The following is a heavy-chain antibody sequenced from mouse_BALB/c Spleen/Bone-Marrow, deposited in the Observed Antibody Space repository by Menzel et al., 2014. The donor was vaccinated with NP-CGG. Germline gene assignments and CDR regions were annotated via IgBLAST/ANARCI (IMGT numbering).Heavy chain of an antibody. J-gene: IGHJ2*01. Sequence: QVQLQQSGAKLVRPGTSVKVSCKASGYAFTNYLIEWFKQWPGQGLEWIGVINPGSGGTNCNEKFRGKATLTADKSSSTAYMQFNSLTSDDSAVYFCAREGYYGLDYWGQGTTLTVSS. CDR1: GYAFTNYL. CDR3: AREGYYGLDY. V-gene: IGHV1-54*03. D-gene: IGHD2-1*01. CDR2: INPGSGGT.